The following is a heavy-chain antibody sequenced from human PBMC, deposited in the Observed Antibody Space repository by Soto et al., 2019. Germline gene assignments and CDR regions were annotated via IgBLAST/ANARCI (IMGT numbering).Heavy chain of an antibody. CDR1: GFPFHSYS. CDR2: IAGGGHTI. V-gene: IGHV3-48*02. D-gene: IGHD6-19*01. J-gene: IGHJ4*02. Sequence: GGSLRLSCAASGFPFHSYSMNWVRQAPGRGLEWVSYIAGGGHTIYYADSVKGRFTISRDDAKSSLYLQMNRLRDDDTAIHFSARDHISGSLDYWGQGTLATVSS. CDR3: ARDHISGSLDY.